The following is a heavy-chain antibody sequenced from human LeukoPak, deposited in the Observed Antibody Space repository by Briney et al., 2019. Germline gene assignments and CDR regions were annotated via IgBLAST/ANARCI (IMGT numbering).Heavy chain of an antibody. CDR1: GYTFTSYG. CDR2: INPNSGGT. J-gene: IGHJ3*02. V-gene: IGHV1-2*02. CDR3: ARDKRAFDI. Sequence: VKVSCKASGYTFTSYGISWVRQAPGQGLEWMGWINPNSGGTNYAQKFQGRITMTRDTSISTAYMELSRLRSDDTAVYYCARDKRAFDIWGQGTMVTVSS.